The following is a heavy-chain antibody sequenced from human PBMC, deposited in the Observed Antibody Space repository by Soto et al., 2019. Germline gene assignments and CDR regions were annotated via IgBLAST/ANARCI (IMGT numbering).Heavy chain of an antibody. CDR1: GFTFSNYG. Sequence: GGSLRLSCAASGFTFSNYGMHWVRQAPGKGLEWVAIIWHDGNNKYYADSVRGRFIISRDNSKNRLYLQMNSLRAEDTAVYYCASDLVGASNSYGLDVWGQGTPVTVSS. D-gene: IGHD1-26*01. CDR3: ASDLVGASNSYGLDV. J-gene: IGHJ6*02. V-gene: IGHV3-33*01. CDR2: IWHDGNNK.